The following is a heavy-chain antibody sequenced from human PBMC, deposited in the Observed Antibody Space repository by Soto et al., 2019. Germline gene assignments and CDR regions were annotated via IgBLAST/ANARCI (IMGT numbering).Heavy chain of an antibody. CDR2: ISGSGGST. D-gene: IGHD1-20*01. CDR3: AKDSHLDYYNHLDYFDY. V-gene: IGHV3-23*01. Sequence: PVGSLRLSCAASGFTFSSYAMSWVRQAPGKGLEWVSAISGSGGSTYYADSVKGRFTISRDNSKNTLYLQMNSLRAEDTAVYYCAKDSHLDYYNHLDYFDYWGQGTLVTVSS. CDR1: GFTFSSYA. J-gene: IGHJ4*02.